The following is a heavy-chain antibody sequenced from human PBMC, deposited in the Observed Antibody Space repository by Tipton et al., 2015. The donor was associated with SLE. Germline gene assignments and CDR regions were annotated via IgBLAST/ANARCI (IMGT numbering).Heavy chain of an antibody. V-gene: IGHV4-4*07. D-gene: IGHD3-3*01. Sequence: TLSLTCTVSGDSISTYSWNWIRQPAGKGLEWVGRIYGSGGTYYNPSLKSRVTMSVDTSENQFSLSLSSVTAADTAVYYCARGTPFMEWERNWFDPWGQGTLVTVSS. CDR3: ARGTPFMEWERNWFDP. CDR2: IYGSGGT. J-gene: IGHJ5*01. CDR1: GDSISTYS.